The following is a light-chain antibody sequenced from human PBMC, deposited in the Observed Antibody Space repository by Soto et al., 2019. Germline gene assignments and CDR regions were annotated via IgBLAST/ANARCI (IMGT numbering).Light chain of an antibody. Sequence: IVMTHAPATRSVPPVARATLPCRASQSVRSSLAWYQQKPGQAPRLLIYDASTRATGVPARFSGSGSGTDFTLTISRLQSEDLAVYYCQQYTNWPPINVGQGPRRAIK. V-gene: IGKV3-15*01. CDR3: QQYTNWPPIN. CDR1: QSVRSS. CDR2: DAS. J-gene: IGKJ5*01.